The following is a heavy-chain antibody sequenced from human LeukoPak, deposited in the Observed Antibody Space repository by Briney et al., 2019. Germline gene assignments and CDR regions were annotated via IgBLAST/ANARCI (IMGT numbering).Heavy chain of an antibody. J-gene: IGHJ5*02. V-gene: IGHV1-2*02. CDR2: INPNSGGT. D-gene: IGHD4-17*01. CDR3: ARRRLRSNWFDP. Sequence: ASVKVSCKASGYTFTSYGISWVRQAPGQGLEWMGWINPNSGGTNYAQKFQGRVTMTRDTSISTAYMELSRLRSDDTAVYYCARRRLRSNWFDPWGQGTLVTVSS. CDR1: GYTFTSYG.